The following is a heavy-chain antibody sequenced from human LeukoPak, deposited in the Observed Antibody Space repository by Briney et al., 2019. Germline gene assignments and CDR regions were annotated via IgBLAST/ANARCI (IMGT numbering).Heavy chain of an antibody. CDR3: ARDGVDAGIYFDC. Sequence: PGGSLRLSCAASGFIFSSHWMSWVRQAPGKGLEWVANINQDGREKYSVDSVKGRFTISRDNTKNSLYLEMNSLRAEDTAVHYCARDGVDAGIYFDCWGQGTLVTVSS. J-gene: IGHJ4*02. V-gene: IGHV3-7*01. CDR2: INQDGREK. D-gene: IGHD6-13*01. CDR1: GFIFSSHW.